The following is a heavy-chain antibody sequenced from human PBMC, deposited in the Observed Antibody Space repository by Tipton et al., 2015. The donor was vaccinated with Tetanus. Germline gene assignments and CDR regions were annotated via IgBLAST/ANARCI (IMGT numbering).Heavy chain of an antibody. CDR2: INSLGST. Sequence: GEALSSGDYFWSWLRQSPGGGLEWIGYINSLGSTWYNPSLKSRVTISVDSSKNQFSLKLRSVTAADTAVYYCARLFRPRRYYGDFEDFWGQGTLVTVSS. D-gene: IGHD2-21*02. V-gene: IGHV4-30-4*01. CDR3: ARLFRPRRYYGDFEDF. CDR1: GEALSSGDYF. J-gene: IGHJ4*02.